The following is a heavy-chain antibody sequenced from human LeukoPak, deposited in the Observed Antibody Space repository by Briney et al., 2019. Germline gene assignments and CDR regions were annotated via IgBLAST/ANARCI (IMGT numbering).Heavy chain of an antibody. D-gene: IGHD6-19*01. J-gene: IGHJ4*02. CDR3: AASSAVAGTRGVDLLD. CDR1: GFTFSSYS. V-gene: IGHV3-21*01. CDR2: ISSSSSYI. Sequence: VKPGGSLRLSCAASGFTFSSYSMNWVRQAPGKGLEWVSSISSSSSYIYYADSVKGRFTFSRDNAKNSLYLQMNSLRAEDTAVYYCAASSAVAGTRGVDLLDWGQGTLVTVSS.